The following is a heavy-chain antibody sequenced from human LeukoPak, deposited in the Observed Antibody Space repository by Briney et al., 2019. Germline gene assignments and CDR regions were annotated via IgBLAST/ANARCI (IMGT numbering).Heavy chain of an antibody. V-gene: IGHV3-11*01. CDR3: ARDNGYCSSTSCYNNWFDP. CDR2: ISSSGSTI. J-gene: IGHJ5*02. Sequence: GGSLRLSCAASGFTFSDYYMSWIRQAPGKGLEWVLYISSSGSTIYYADSVKGRFTISRDNAKNSLYLQMNSLRAEDTAVYYCARDNGYCSSTSCYNNWFDPWGQGTLVTVSS. CDR1: GFTFSDYY. D-gene: IGHD2-2*01.